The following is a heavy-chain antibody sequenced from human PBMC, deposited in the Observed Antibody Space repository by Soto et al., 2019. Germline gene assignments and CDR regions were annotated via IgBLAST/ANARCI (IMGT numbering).Heavy chain of an antibody. D-gene: IGHD3-3*01. Sequence: PGGSLRLSCAASGFTFSSYAMSWVRQAPGKGLEWVSAISGSGGSTYYADSVKGRFTISRDNSKNTLYLQMNSLRAEDTAVYYCAKALTGPFGVVSRPTHGMDVWGQGTTVTVSS. CDR3: AKALTGPFGVVSRPTHGMDV. V-gene: IGHV3-23*01. CDR2: ISGSGGST. J-gene: IGHJ6*02. CDR1: GFTFSSYA.